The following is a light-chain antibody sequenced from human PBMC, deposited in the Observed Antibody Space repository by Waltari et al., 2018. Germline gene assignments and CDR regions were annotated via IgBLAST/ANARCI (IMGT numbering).Light chain of an antibody. J-gene: IGLJ3*02. V-gene: IGLV2-14*01. Sequence: QSALTQPASVSGSPGQSITISCTGTSSDVGGYHYVSWYQQHPGKAPKLMIYEVSNRPAGLSNRCSGSKSGNTASLTISGLQAEDEADYYCSSYTTSSTVVFGGGTKLTVL. CDR2: EVS. CDR3: SSYTTSSTVV. CDR1: SSDVGGYHY.